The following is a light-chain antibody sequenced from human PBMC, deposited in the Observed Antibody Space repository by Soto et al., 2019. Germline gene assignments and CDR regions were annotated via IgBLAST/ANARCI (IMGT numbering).Light chain of an antibody. J-gene: IGLJ1*01. CDR1: SSNIGANYD. V-gene: IGLV1-40*01. CDR3: QSYDSSLNRV. Sequence: QSVLSQPPSVSGAPGQRITISCTGSSSNIGANYDVHWYRQVPGTAPKLLMSGDNHRPSGVADRFSGSKSGTSASLAITRLQAEDEADYYCQSYDSSLNRVFGTGTKLTVL. CDR2: GDN.